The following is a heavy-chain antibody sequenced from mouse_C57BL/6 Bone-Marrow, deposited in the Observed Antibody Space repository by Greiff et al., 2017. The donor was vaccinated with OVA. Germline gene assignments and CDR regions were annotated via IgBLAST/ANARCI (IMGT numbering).Heavy chain of an antibody. D-gene: IGHD2-5*01. CDR1: GYTFTSYW. CDR3: ARDSNYEGFAY. V-gene: IGHV1-50*01. CDR2: IDPSDSYT. Sequence: QVQLKQSGAELVKPGASVKLSCKASGYTFTSYWMQWVKQRPGQGLEWIGEIDPSDSYTNYNQKFKGKATLTVDTSSSTAYMQLSSLTSEDSAVYYCARDSNYEGFAYWGQGTLVTVSA. J-gene: IGHJ3*01.